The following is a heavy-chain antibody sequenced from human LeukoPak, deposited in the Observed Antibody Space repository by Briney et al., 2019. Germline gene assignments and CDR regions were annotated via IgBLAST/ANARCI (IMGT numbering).Heavy chain of an antibody. CDR1: GGSISSSSYY. CDR3: ASGGYWNWFDP. J-gene: IGHJ5*02. Sequence: SETLSLTCTVSGGSISSSSYYWGWIRQPPGKGLEWIGSIYYSGSTYYNPSLKSRVTISVDTSKNQFSLKLSSVTAADTAVYYCASGGYWNWFDPWGQGTLVTVSS. V-gene: IGHV4-39*07. D-gene: IGHD5-18*01. CDR2: IYYSGST.